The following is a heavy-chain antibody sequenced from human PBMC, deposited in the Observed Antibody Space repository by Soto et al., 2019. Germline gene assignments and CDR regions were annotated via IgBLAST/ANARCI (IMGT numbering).Heavy chain of an antibody. D-gene: IGHD2-2*01. CDR2: ISAYNGNT. J-gene: IGHJ5*02. CDR1: GYTFTSYG. Sequence: ASVKVSCKASGYTFTSYGISWVRQAPGQGLEWMGWISAYNGNTNYAQKLQGRVTMTTDTSTSTAYMELRSLRSDDTAVYYCARHGRQDIVVVPAASWFDPWGQGXLVTVYS. CDR3: ARHGRQDIVVVPAASWFDP. V-gene: IGHV1-18*04.